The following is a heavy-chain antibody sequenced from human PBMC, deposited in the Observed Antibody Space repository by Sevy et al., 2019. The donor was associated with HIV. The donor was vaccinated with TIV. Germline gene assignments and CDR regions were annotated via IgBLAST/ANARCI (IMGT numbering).Heavy chain of an antibody. V-gene: IGHV4-30-2*01. D-gene: IGHD4-17*01. CDR2: IYHTGPT. CDR1: GGSISSGLYS. J-gene: IGHJ4*02. CDR3: ARDSGDYPYYFDH. Sequence: SETLSLTCAVSGGSISSGLYSWNWIRQPPGKGLEWIGYIYHTGPTYYNPSLESRVTISVDTSKNQFSLRLNSVTAADTAVYYCARDSGDYPYYFDHWGQGTLVTVSS.